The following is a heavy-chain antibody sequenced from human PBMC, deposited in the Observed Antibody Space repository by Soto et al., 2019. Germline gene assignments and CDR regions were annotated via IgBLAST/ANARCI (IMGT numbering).Heavy chain of an antibody. CDR3: ARRPHCSGGICYYGLDD. J-gene: IGHJ4*02. D-gene: IGHD2-15*01. CDR2: LVVDSGHA. V-gene: IGHV1-58*01. CDR1: GFMFTSSA. Sequence: SVKVSCKTSGFMFTSSAVQWVRQARGQRLEWIGWLVVDSGHAAYAQKFQGRVTLTTSTSTSTVYMEMRSLGSEDTAVYYCARRPHCSGGICYYGLDDWGQGTLVTVSS.